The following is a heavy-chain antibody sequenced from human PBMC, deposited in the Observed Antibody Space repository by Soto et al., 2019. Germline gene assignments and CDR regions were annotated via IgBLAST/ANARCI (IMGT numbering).Heavy chain of an antibody. D-gene: IGHD3-3*01. Sequence: GGSLRLSCAVSGFTFNTYAMSWVRQAPGKGLEWVSGISGSGGTTYYADIVEGRFTISRDNSKNTLYLQMDSLRAEDTAVYYCAKENKDFWSGPDRAHYGMDVWGQGTTVTVSS. CDR1: GFTFNTYA. CDR2: ISGSGGTT. J-gene: IGHJ6*02. CDR3: AKENKDFWSGPDRAHYGMDV. V-gene: IGHV3-23*01.